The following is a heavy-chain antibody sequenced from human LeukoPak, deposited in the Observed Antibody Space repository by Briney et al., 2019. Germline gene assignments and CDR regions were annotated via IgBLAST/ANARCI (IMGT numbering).Heavy chain of an antibody. Sequence: GESLKISCKGSGYTFSNYWIGWVRQMPGKGLEWMGIIYPGDSETRYSPSFQGQVTISADRSISTAYVQWSSPRASDTAMYYCARFLYGHYSHYFDYWGQGTLVTVSS. CDR1: GYTFSNYW. V-gene: IGHV5-51*01. CDR3: ARFLYGHYSHYFDY. D-gene: IGHD4-17*01. J-gene: IGHJ4*02. CDR2: IYPGDSET.